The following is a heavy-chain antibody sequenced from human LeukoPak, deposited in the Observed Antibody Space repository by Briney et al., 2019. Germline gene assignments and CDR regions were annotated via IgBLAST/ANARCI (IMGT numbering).Heavy chain of an antibody. CDR1: GGSISGHY. D-gene: IGHD3-9*01. CDR2: IYYSGRT. J-gene: IGHJ6*03. V-gene: IGHV4-59*11. Sequence: SETLSLTCTVSGGSISGHYWSWVRQPPGEGLEWIGYIYYSGRTNYNPSLESRVTFSVDTSKNQFSLMLSSVTAADTAVYYCARYFALASSSYYYYMDVWGKGITVIVSS. CDR3: ARYFALASSSYYYYMDV.